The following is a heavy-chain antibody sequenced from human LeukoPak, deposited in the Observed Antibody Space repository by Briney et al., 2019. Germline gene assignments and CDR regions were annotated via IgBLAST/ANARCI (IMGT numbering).Heavy chain of an antibody. J-gene: IGHJ4*02. CDR1: GFTFSDHI. CDR2: VSGSGSTV. CDR3: MRQFAS. Sequence: HPGGSLRLSCAASGFTFSDHIMNWVRQLPGKRLEWVAYVSGSGSTVYYADSVKGRLTISRDNGKSSLYLQMNSLRVEDTALYYCMRQFASWGQGTLVTVSS. V-gene: IGHV3-48*01.